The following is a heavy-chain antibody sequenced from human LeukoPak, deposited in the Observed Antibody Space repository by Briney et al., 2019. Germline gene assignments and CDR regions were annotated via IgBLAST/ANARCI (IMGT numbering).Heavy chain of an antibody. CDR1: GFTFSSYS. D-gene: IGHD3-22*01. CDR2: ISSSSSYI. Sequence: GGSLRLSCAASGFTFSSYSMNWVRPAPGKGLEWVSSISSSSSYIYYADSVKGRFTISRDNAKNSLYLQMNSLRAEDTAVYYCAIVTIVVVTNDAFDIWGQGTMVTVSS. J-gene: IGHJ3*02. V-gene: IGHV3-21*01. CDR3: AIVTIVVVTNDAFDI.